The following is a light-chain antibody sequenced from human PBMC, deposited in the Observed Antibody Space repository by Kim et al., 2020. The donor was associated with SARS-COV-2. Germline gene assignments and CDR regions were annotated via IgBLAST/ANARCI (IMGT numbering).Light chain of an antibody. CDR3: AACDDSLNGWV. CDR1: SSNIGSNT. Sequence: QSVLTQPPSASGTPGQRVTISCSGSSSNIGSNTVNWYQQLPGTAPKLLIYSNNQRPSGVPDRFSGSKSGTSASLAISGLQSEDEADYYCAACDDSLNGWVFGGGAQL. J-gene: IGLJ3*02. V-gene: IGLV1-44*01. CDR2: SNN.